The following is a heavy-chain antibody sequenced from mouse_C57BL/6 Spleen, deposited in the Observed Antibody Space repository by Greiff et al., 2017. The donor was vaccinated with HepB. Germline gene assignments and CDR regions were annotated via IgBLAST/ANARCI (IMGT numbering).Heavy chain of an antibody. J-gene: IGHJ3*01. Sequence: VQLQQSGPELVKPGASVKIPCKASGYTFTDYNMDWVKQSHGKSLEWIGDINPNNGGTIYNQKFKGKATLTVDKSSSTAYMELRSLTSEDTAVYYCARRHYYGSSSLAYWGQGTLVTVSA. V-gene: IGHV1-18*01. CDR2: INPNNGGT. CDR1: GYTFTDYN. CDR3: ARRHYYGSSSLAY. D-gene: IGHD1-1*01.